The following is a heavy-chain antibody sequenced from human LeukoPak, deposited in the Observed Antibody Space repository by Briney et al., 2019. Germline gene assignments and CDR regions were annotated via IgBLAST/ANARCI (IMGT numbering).Heavy chain of an antibody. CDR2: ITQDGSKK. J-gene: IGHJ4*02. Sequence: GGSLRLSCAASGFTFSSYWMSWVRQAPGEGLEWVANITQDGSKKYYVDSVKGRFTISRDNSNNTVYLQMNRLRPEDTAVYFCARGGDRHWTLDYWGRGTLVTVSS. D-gene: IGHD1-1*01. CDR1: GFTFSSYW. V-gene: IGHV3-7*01. CDR3: ARGGDRHWTLDY.